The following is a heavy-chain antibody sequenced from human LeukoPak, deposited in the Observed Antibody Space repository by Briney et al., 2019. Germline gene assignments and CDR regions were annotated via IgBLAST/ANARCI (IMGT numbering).Heavy chain of an antibody. Sequence: PGGSLRLSCAASGFTFSSYGMHWVRQAPGKGLEWVAFIRYDGSNKYYADSVKGRFTISRDNSKNTLYLQMNSLRAEDTAVYYCANDPRPGYSSGWYNYFDYWGQGTLVTVSS. V-gene: IGHV3-30*02. J-gene: IGHJ4*02. D-gene: IGHD6-19*01. CDR2: IRYDGSNK. CDR1: GFTFSSYG. CDR3: ANDPRPGYSSGWYNYFDY.